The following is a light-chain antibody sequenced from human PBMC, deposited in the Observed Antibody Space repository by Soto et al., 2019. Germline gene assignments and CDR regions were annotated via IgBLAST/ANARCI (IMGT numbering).Light chain of an antibody. CDR2: GAS. V-gene: IGKV3-15*01. CDR3: QQYKSWPVT. CDR1: QSVSST. J-gene: IGKJ1*01. Sequence: ELVMTQSPATLSLSPGERVTLSCRASQSVSSTLAWYQQKHGQAPRXLIYGASTRATDIPARFTGSGSGTEVTITISSLQSEDVEVDDCQQYKSWPVTFGQGTKVDNK.